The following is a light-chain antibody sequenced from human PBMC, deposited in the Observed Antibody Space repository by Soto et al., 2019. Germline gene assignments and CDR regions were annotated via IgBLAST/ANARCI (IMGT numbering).Light chain of an antibody. CDR1: SGDVGSYNL. CDR2: EDS. J-gene: IGLJ1*01. Sequence: QSVLTQPASVSGSPGQSITISCTGTSGDVGSYNLVSWYQQHPGKAPKLMIYEDSKRPSGVSNRFSGSKSGNTASLTISGLQAEDEADYYCCSYAGSSTYVFGTGTKVTVL. V-gene: IGLV2-23*01. CDR3: CSYAGSSTYV.